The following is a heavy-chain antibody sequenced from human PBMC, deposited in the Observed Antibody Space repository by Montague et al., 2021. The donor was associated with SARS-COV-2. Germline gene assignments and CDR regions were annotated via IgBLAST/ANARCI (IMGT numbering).Heavy chain of an antibody. D-gene: IGHD4-17*01. V-gene: IGHV4-34*01. CDR1: GGSFSNYY. CDR2: VNHSGST. Sequence: SETLSLTCAVYGGSFSNYYWSWIRQPPGKGLEWIGEVNHSGSTXXXPSXXXRVTISVDTSKNQFSLKLGSVTAADTAVYYCARGGTVTTFFAPKRTRRYNWFDPWGQGTLVTVSS. J-gene: IGHJ5*02. CDR3: ARGGTVTTFFAPKRTRRYNWFDP.